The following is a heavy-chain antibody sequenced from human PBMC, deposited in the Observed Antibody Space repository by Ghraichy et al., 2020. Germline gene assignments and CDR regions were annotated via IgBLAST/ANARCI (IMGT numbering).Heavy chain of an antibody. Sequence: GGSLRLSCAGSGFTFSSYWMSWVRQAPGKGLEWVANIKQDGSEKYYVDSVKGRFTISRDNAKNSLYVQMNSLRAEDTAVYYCARVRLGDYWNFDLWGRGTLVTVSS. D-gene: IGHD6-19*01. CDR2: IKQDGSEK. V-gene: IGHV3-7*03. J-gene: IGHJ2*01. CDR1: GFTFSSYW. CDR3: ARVRLGDYWNFDL.